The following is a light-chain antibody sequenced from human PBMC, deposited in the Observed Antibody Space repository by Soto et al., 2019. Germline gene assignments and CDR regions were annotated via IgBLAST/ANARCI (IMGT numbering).Light chain of an antibody. CDR1: NSNVGTYNL. V-gene: IGLV2-23*02. J-gene: IGLJ2*01. CDR2: EVN. CDR3: CSYAGTNTFV. Sequence: QSVLTQPASVSGSPGQSITISCTGSNSNVGTYNLVSWYQQHPGTAPKVMIYEVNKRPSGVSDRFSGSKSGNTASLTISGLQAEDEADYYCCSYAGTNTFVFGGGTKVTAL.